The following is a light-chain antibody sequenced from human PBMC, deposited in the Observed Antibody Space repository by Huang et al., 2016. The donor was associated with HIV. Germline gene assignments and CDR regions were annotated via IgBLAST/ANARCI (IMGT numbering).Light chain of an antibody. CDR2: GAS. V-gene: IGKV3-15*01. CDR1: QSVSSK. Sequence: ERVMTQSPVTLSVSPGERATLSCRASQSVSSKLAWYQQKPGQAPRLLIYGASTRATGIPARFSGSVSGTEFTLTISSLQSEDFAVYYCQQYNNWPFTFGPGTRVDIK. CDR3: QQYNNWPFT. J-gene: IGKJ3*01.